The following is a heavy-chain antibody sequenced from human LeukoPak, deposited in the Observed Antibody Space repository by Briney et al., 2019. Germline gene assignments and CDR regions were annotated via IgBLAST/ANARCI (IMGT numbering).Heavy chain of an antibody. V-gene: IGHV3-23*01. CDR1: GFTFSSYA. J-gene: IGHJ4*02. D-gene: IGHD6-6*01. CDR2: ISGSGGST. Sequence: PGGSLRLSCAASGFTFSSYAMSWVRQAPGKGLEWVSAISGSGGSTYYADFVKGRFTISRDNSKNTLYLQMNSLRAEDTAVYYCAVGLEYSSSPSPDYWGQGTQVTVSS. CDR3: AVGLEYSSSPSPDY.